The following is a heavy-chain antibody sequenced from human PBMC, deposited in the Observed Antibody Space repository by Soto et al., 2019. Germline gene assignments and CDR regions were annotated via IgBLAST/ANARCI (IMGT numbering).Heavy chain of an antibody. Sequence: GXPVKVSFNASGYRFFSYYIHWVRRAPGQGLEWMGRFLASGGNTFYAQRFRGRVSMTRDTSSTNTVSLELTSLTSDDTAVYYCERGGATIFGVIDSWGQGTRVTVSS. D-gene: IGHD3-3*02. CDR3: ERGGATIFGVIDS. J-gene: IGHJ4*02. CDR2: FLASGGNT. CDR1: GYRFFSYY. V-gene: IGHV1-46*01.